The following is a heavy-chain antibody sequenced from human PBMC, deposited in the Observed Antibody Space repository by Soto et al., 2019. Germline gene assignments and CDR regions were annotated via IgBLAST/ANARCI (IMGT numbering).Heavy chain of an antibody. CDR2: VNNGGDST. J-gene: IGHJ6*04. CDR1: GFTFNNFA. CDR3: AKASGRVATIGFSDV. D-gene: IGHD5-12*01. Sequence: EVQLLESGGGLVQPGGSLRLSCAASGFTFNNFAMNWVRQAPGKGLEWVSAVNNGGDSTYYADSVQGRFTISRDNSENTLDLQMNSLRADDTAVYYCAKASGRVATIGFSDVWGKGTTVTVSS. V-gene: IGHV3-23*01.